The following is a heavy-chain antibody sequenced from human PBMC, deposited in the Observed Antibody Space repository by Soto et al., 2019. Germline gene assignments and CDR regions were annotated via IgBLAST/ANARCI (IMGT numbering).Heavy chain of an antibody. V-gene: IGHV3-53*01. CDR2: IYSTGTT. D-gene: IGHD3-10*01. CDR3: AKDGRGSGSHYNSFGY. J-gene: IGHJ4*02. Sequence: EVQLVESGGGLIQPGGSLKLSCAASGFTVGNNYMSWVRQAPGKGLEWVSLIYSTGTTKYADSVKGRFTVSRDNAKNTLYRQRNGRRAEDTAVYYCAKDGRGSGSHYNSFGYWGQGPLVTVSS. CDR1: GFTVGNNY.